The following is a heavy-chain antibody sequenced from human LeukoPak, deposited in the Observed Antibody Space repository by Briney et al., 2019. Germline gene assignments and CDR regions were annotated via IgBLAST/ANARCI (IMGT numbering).Heavy chain of an antibody. CDR2: IEGDGTGT. Sequence: GGSLRLSCAASGFTFSDDWMHWVRQAPGKGLVWVSRIEGDGTGTVYADSVKGRFTISRDNAKNTLYLQMNSLRAEDTAVYYCTRDYYYRMDVWGKGTTVTVSS. J-gene: IGHJ6*04. V-gene: IGHV3-74*01. CDR3: TRDYYYRMDV. CDR1: GFTFSDDW.